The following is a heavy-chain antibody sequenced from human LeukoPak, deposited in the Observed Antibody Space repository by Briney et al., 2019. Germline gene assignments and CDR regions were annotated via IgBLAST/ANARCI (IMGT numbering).Heavy chain of an antibody. CDR2: IYPGDSDT. CDR3: ARQYGRPFDY. CDR1: GYSFGDSW. Sequence: GESLKISCKGSGYSFGDSWIGWVRQMPGKGLEWMGIIYPGDSDTRYSPSFQGHVTISADKSISTTYLQWSSLKATDTAMYYCARQYGRPFDYWGQGTLVTVSS. J-gene: IGHJ4*02. V-gene: IGHV5-51*01. D-gene: IGHD3-10*01.